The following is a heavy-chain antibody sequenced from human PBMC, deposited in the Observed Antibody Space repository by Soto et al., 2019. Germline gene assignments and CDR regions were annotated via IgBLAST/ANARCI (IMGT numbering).Heavy chain of an antibody. J-gene: IGHJ4*02. Sequence: EVQLVETGGGLVQPGRSLRLYCAASGFTFDDYAIHWVRQAPGRGLEWVAGISWNGASIGYADSVKGLCTISRDNAKNSLHLQMNSLRSEDTALYYCAHLPLQGSGFVCWVQGTLFTVSS. D-gene: IGHD3-10*01. CDR1: GFTFDDYA. V-gene: IGHV3-9*01. CDR2: ISWNGASI. CDR3: AHLPLQGSGFVC.